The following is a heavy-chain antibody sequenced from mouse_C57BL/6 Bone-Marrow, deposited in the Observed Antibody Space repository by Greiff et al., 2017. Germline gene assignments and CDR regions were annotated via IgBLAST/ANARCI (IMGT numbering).Heavy chain of an antibody. CDR3: ARELRPHYFDY. Sequence: QVQLKESGAELVMPGASVKLSCKASGYTFTSYWMHWVKQRPGQGLEWIGEIDPSDSYTNYNQKSKGKSTLTVDKSSSTAYMQLSILTSEDSAVYYCARELRPHYFDYWGQGTTLTVSS. CDR1: GYTFTSYW. CDR2: IDPSDSYT. J-gene: IGHJ2*01. D-gene: IGHD3-2*02. V-gene: IGHV1-69*01.